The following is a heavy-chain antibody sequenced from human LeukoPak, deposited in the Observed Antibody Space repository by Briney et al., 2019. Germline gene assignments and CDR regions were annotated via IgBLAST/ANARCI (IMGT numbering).Heavy chain of an antibody. CDR2: IKSKTDGGTT. CDR3: AKGGGYCTNGVCYTGISQVFYYYYMDV. Sequence: GGSLRLSCAASGFTFSSYWMSWVRQAPGKGLEWVGRIKSKTDGGTTDYAAPVKDRFTISRDDSKNTLYLQMNSLRAEDTAAYYCAKGGGYCTNGVCYTGISQVFYYYYMDVWGKGTTVTVSS. CDR1: GFTFSSYW. J-gene: IGHJ6*03. V-gene: IGHV3-15*01. D-gene: IGHD2-8*01.